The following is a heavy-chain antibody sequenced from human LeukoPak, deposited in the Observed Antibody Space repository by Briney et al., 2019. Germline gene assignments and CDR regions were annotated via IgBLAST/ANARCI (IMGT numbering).Heavy chain of an antibody. V-gene: IGHV4-39*07. D-gene: IGHD3-10*01. CDR2: IYYSGST. CDR1: GGSISSSSYY. Sequence: NPSETLSLTCTVSGGSISSSSYYWGWIRQPPGKGLKWIGSIYYSGSTYYNPSLKNRVTISVDTSKNQFSLKLSSVTAADTAVYYCARVKRFGAYYYYMDVWGKGTTVTVSS. CDR3: ARVKRFGAYYYYMDV. J-gene: IGHJ6*03.